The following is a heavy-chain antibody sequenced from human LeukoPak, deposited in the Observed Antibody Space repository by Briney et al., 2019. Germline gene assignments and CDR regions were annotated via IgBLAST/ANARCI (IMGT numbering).Heavy chain of an antibody. CDR3: AKYILVRGVIDY. Sequence: PGGSLRLSCAASGFTFSNYAMSWVRQAPGKGLEWVSGISGSGGSTYYADSVGRFSISRDNSKDTLYLQMHSLRAEDTAVYYCAKYILVRGVIDYWGQGTLVTVSS. V-gene: IGHV3-23*01. J-gene: IGHJ4*02. CDR2: ISGSGGST. D-gene: IGHD3-10*01. CDR1: GFTFSNYA.